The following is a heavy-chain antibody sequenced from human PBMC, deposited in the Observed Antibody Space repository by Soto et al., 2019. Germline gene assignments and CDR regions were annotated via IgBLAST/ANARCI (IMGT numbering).Heavy chain of an antibody. CDR3: TRAYYDYVWGSYRPAQTSFDY. CDR1: GFTFGASA. V-gene: IGHV3-73*01. CDR2: IGSRGESYAT. Sequence: GGSLRLSCAASGFTFGASALQWVRQASGKGLEWLGRIGSRGESYATTYDVSVKGRFTISRDDSKKTAYLQMNSLESEDTAVYYCTRAYYDYVWGSYRPAQTSFDYWGQGTLVTVSS. J-gene: IGHJ4*02. D-gene: IGHD3-16*02.